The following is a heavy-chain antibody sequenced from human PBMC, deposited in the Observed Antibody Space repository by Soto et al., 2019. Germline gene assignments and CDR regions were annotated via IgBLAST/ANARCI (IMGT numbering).Heavy chain of an antibody. CDR1: GFSFSTHA. J-gene: IGHJ4*02. CDR3: ARSHDSSGYYHFGY. Sequence: LRLSCAASGFSFSTHAMNWVRQAPGKGLEWVSAISGSVGSTYYADSVKGRFTISRDNSKNTLYLQMNSLRAEDTAVYYCARSHDSSGYYHFGYWGQGTLVTVSS. D-gene: IGHD3-22*01. CDR2: ISGSVGST. V-gene: IGHV3-23*01.